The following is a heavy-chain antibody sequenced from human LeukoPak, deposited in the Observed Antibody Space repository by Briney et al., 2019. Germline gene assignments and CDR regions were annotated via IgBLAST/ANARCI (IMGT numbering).Heavy chain of an antibody. J-gene: IGHJ4*02. CDR1: GGSMSSYY. V-gene: IGHV4-59*01. CDR3: ARPQYSSGWYALDY. CDR2: IYYSGST. Sequence: SETLSLTCTVSGGSMSSYYWSWIRQPPGKGLEWIGYIYYSGSTNYNPSLKSRVTISVDTSKNQFSLKLSSVTAADTAVYYCARPQYSSGWYALDYWGQGTLVTVSS. D-gene: IGHD6-19*01.